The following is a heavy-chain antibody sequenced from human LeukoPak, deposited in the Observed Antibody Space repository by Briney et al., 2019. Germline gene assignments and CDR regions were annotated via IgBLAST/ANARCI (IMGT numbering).Heavy chain of an antibody. D-gene: IGHD1-7*01. CDR1: GFTFSSYW. V-gene: IGHV3-7*05. Sequence: GGSLRLSCAASGFTFSSYWMSWVRQAPGKGLEWVANIKQDGSEKYYVDSVKGRFTISRDNAKKSLYLQMNSLRAEDTAVYYCATTKTTLYYFDYWGQGNLVTVSS. CDR3: ATTKTTLYYFDY. J-gene: IGHJ4*02. CDR2: IKQDGSEK.